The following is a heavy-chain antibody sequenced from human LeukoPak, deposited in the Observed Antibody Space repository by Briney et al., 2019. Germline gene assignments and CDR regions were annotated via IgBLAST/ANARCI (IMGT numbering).Heavy chain of an antibody. V-gene: IGHV3-23*01. J-gene: IGHJ4*02. CDR1: GFTFSSYA. D-gene: IGHD2-8*01. CDR3: ARAGYCTNGVRSNFDY. CDR2: ISGGGGTT. Sequence: TGGSLRLSCAASGFTFSSYAMSWVRQAPGKGLEWVSAISGGGGTTYYADSVKGRFTISRDNSKNTPYLQMNSLRAEDTAVYYCARAGYCTNGVRSNFDYWGQGTLVTVSS.